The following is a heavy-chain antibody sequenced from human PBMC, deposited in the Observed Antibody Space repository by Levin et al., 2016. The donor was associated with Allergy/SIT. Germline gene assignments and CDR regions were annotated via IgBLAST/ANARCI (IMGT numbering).Heavy chain of an antibody. CDR1: GFTFNRYW. J-gene: IGHJ4*02. D-gene: IGHD6-19*01. CDR2: IQQDGGAE. V-gene: IGHV3-7*03. CDR3: VREGGYSNGWYVGY. Sequence: GESLKISCAASGFTFNRYWMSWVRQAPGKGLEWVANIQQDGGAEFYVDSVKGRFTISRDNAKNSVFLDMNTLTAEDTAIYYCVREGGYSNGWYVGYWGQGTLLTVSS.